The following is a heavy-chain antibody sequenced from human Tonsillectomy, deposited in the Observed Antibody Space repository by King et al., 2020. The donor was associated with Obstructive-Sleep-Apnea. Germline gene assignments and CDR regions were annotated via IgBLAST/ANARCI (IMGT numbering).Heavy chain of an antibody. J-gene: IGHJ4*02. CDR2: ISSSSTYI. Sequence: EVQLVESGGGLVKPGGSLRLSCAASGFTFSIYTMNWVRQAPGKGLEWVSSISSSSTYIYYADSVKGRFTISRDNAKNSLYLQMNSLRAEDTAVYYCVRDSDYGFSPGFDYWGQGTLVTVSS. CDR1: GFTFSIYT. D-gene: IGHD3-3*01. V-gene: IGHV3-21*01. CDR3: VRDSDYGFSPGFDY.